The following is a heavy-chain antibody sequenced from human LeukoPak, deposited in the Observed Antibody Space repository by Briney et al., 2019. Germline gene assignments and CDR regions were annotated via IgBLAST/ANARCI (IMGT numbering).Heavy chain of an antibody. V-gene: IGHV3-7*04. J-gene: IGHJ4*02. CDR3: ARGITMAN. Sequence: GGSLRLSCAASGFTFSNYWMTWVRQAPGKGLEWVANIKQDGSERDYVDSVKGRFTISRDDAKNSLYLQMNSLRAEDTAVYYCARGITMANWGQGILVTVSS. CDR2: IKQDGSER. CDR1: GFTFSNYW. D-gene: IGHD3-10*01.